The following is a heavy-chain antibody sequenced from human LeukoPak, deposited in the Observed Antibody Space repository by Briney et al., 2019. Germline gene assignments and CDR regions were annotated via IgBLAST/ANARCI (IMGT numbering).Heavy chain of an antibody. D-gene: IGHD3-22*01. CDR3: ARRAGDYYDSSGYDY. CDR1: GYTFTSYD. J-gene: IGHJ4*02. Sequence: ASVKVSCKASGYTFTSYDINWVRQATGQGLEWMGWMNPNSGNTGYAQKFQGRVTMTRNTSISTAYLQWSSLKASDTAMYYCARRAGDYYDSSGYDYWGQGTLVTVSS. V-gene: IGHV1-8*01. CDR2: MNPNSGNT.